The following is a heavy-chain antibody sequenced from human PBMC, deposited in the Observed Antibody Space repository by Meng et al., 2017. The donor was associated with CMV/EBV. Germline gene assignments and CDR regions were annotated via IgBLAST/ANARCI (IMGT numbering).Heavy chain of an antibody. CDR3: ARSIAARPYRYNWFDP. D-gene: IGHD6-6*01. CDR1: GGSISSSSYY. Sequence: RRPGAGPGLVKPSETLSLTCTVSGGSISSSSYYWGWIRQPPGKGLEWIGSIYYSGSTYYNPSLKSRVTISVDTSKNQFSLKLSSVTAADTAVYYCARSIAARPYRYNWFDPWGQGTLVTVSS. CDR2: IYYSGST. J-gene: IGHJ5*02. V-gene: IGHV4-39*07.